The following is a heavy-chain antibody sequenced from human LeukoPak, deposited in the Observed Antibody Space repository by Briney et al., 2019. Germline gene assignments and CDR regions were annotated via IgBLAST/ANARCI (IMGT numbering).Heavy chain of an antibody. D-gene: IGHD5-12*01. CDR3: ARARSGYDLSYYFDY. V-gene: IGHV3-20*04. CDR2: INWNGGST. J-gene: IGHJ4*02. CDR1: GFTFDDYG. Sequence: GGSLRLXCAASGFTFDDYGMSWVRQAPGKGLEWVSGINWNGGSTGYADSVKGRFTISRDNAKNSLYLQMNSLRAEDTALYYCARARSGYDLSYYFDYWGQGTLVTVSS.